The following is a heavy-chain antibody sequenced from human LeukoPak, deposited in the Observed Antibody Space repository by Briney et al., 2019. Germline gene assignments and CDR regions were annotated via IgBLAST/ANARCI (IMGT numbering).Heavy chain of an antibody. CDR1: GYILSNYW. CDR3: ARDGDSTVDFDY. J-gene: IGHJ4*02. D-gene: IGHD4-23*01. Sequence: GGSLRLSRVPSGYILSNYWMHWVRQAPGKGLVWVSRSSSDGSSTVYADSVEGRFTISRDNAKKTLYLQMNSLRAEDTALYYCARDGDSTVDFDYWGQGTLVSVSS. V-gene: IGHV3-74*01. CDR2: SSSDGSST.